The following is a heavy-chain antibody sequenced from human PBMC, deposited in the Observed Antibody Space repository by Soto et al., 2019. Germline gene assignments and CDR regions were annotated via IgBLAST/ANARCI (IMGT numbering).Heavy chain of an antibody. Sequence: WGSLRLSCAASGFTFSNAWMNWVRQAPGKGLEWVGRIKSKTDGGTTDYAAPVKGRFTISRDDSKNTLYLQMNSLKTEDTAVYYCTKDPVTMIVVVPSSGWGQGTLVTVSS. D-gene: IGHD3-22*01. V-gene: IGHV3-15*07. CDR2: IKSKTDGGTT. J-gene: IGHJ4*02. CDR1: GFTFSNAW. CDR3: TKDPVTMIVVVPSSG.